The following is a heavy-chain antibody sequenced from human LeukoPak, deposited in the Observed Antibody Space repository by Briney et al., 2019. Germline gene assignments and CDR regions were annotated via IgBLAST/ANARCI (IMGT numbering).Heavy chain of an antibody. J-gene: IGHJ4*02. Sequence: GGSLRLSCAASGFTFSNYWMSWVRQAPGKGLEWVANINQAGSEKYYADSVKGRFTISRDNSKNTLYLLMNRLRADDTAVYYCAKDRSGEWLIFDYWGQGTLVTVSS. D-gene: IGHD3-3*01. CDR3: AKDRSGEWLIFDY. CDR1: GFTFSNYW. CDR2: INQAGSEK. V-gene: IGHV3-7*01.